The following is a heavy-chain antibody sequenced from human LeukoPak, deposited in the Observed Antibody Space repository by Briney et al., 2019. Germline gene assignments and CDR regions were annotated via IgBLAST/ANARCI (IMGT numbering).Heavy chain of an antibody. CDR2: IYYSGST. D-gene: IGHD1-26*01. CDR3: ARVYSGSYLGYAFDI. Sequence: SKTLSLTCTVSGGSISSYYWSWIRQPPGKGLEWIGYIYYSGSTNYNPSLKSRVTISVDTSKNQFSLKLSSVTAADTAVYYCARVYSGSYLGYAFDIWGQGTMVTVSS. J-gene: IGHJ3*02. V-gene: IGHV4-59*01. CDR1: GGSISSYY.